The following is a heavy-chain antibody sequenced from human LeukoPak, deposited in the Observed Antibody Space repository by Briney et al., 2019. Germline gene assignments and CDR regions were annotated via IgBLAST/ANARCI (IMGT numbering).Heavy chain of an antibody. CDR3: GGSFYVYVWGSYGEIDY. J-gene: IGHJ4*02. CDR2: IIPIFGTA. D-gene: IGHD3-16*01. V-gene: IGHV1-69*13. Sequence: GASVKVSCKASGGTFSSYAISWVRQAPGQGLEWMGGIIPIFGTANYAQKFQGRVTITADESTSTAYMELSSLRSEDTAVYYCGGSFYVYVWGSYGEIDYWGQGTLSPSPQ. CDR1: GGTFSSYA.